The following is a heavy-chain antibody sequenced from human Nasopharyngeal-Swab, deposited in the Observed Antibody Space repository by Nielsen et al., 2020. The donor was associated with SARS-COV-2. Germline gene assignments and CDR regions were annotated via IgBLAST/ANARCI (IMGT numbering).Heavy chain of an antibody. Sequence: VRQMPGKGLEWVGRIGDKAHNYATTYAASVKGRFTISRDDSKNTACLQMDSLKTEDTALYYCTTDYYFDYWGQGTLVTVSS. J-gene: IGHJ4*02. CDR3: TTDYYFDY. CDR2: IGDKAHNYAT. V-gene: IGHV3-73*01.